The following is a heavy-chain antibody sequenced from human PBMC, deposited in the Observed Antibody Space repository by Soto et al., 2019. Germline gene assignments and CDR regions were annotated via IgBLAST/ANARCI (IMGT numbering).Heavy chain of an antibody. CDR1: GGTFSSYA. J-gene: IGHJ4*02. CDR2: IIPIFGTA. CDR3: ARARRYSSGWYHPLWEQRRVGSFDY. Sequence: SVKVSCKASGGTFSSYAISWVRQAPGQGLEWMGGIIPIFGTANYALKFQGRVTITADESTSTAYMELSSLRSEDTAVYYCARARRYSSGWYHPLWEQRRVGSFDYWGQGTLVTVSS. D-gene: IGHD6-19*01. V-gene: IGHV1-69*13.